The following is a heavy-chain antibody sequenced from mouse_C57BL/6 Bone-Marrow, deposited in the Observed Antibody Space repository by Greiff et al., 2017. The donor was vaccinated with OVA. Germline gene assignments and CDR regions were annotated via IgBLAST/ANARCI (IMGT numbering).Heavy chain of an antibody. CDR1: GYTFTSYW. D-gene: IGHD2-3*01. CDR2: IDPSDSYT. V-gene: IGHV1-69*01. J-gene: IGHJ3*01. Sequence: VKLQQPGAELVMPGASVKLSCKASGYTFTSYWMHWVKQRPGQGLEWIGEIDPSDSYTNYNQKFKGKSTLTVDKSSSTAYMQLSSLTSEDSAVYYCARPDGYYGFAYWGQGTLVTVSA. CDR3: ARPDGYYGFAY.